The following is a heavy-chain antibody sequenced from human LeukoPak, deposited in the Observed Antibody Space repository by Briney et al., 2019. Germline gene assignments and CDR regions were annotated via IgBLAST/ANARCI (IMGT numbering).Heavy chain of an antibody. CDR1: GFTFSIYS. V-gene: IGHV3-7*01. CDR3: ARVRCSSNSCFPDY. CDR2: IKQDGSEK. J-gene: IGHJ4*02. Sequence: PGGSLRLSCAASGFTFSIYSMNWVREAPGKGLEWGANIKQDGSEKYYVDSVKGLFTISRDNDKNSLFLQMNSLRAEDTAVYYCARVRCSSNSCFPDYWGQGTLVTVSS. D-gene: IGHD2-2*01.